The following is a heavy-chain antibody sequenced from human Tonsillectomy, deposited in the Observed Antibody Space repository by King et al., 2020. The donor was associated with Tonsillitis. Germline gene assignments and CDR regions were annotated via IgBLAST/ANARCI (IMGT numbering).Heavy chain of an antibody. CDR3: AVGCANWNEVAAFNI. CDR2: IYYSGST. CDR1: GGSISSYY. V-gene: IGHV4-59*08. Sequence: VQLQESGPGLVKPSETLSLTCTVSGGSISSYYWSWIRQPPGKGLEWIGFIYYSGSTNYNPSLKSRVTISVDMSKSQFSLKLSSVTAADTAMYYCAVGCANWNEVAAFNIWGQGTTVTVAS. D-gene: IGHD1-20*01. J-gene: IGHJ3*02.